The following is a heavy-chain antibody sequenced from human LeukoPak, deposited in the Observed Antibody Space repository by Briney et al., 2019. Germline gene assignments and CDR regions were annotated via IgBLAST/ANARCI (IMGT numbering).Heavy chain of an antibody. CDR1: GYTFTSYY. J-gene: IGHJ3*02. CDR2: INPSGGST. CDR3: ARRNTVNAFDI. V-gene: IGHV1-46*01. D-gene: IGHD2-2*02. Sequence: ASVNVSCKASGYTFTSYYMHWVRQAPGQGLEWMGIINPSGGSTSYAQKFQGRVTMTRDTSTSTAYMELRSLRSDDTAVYYCARRNTVNAFDIWGQGTMVTVSS.